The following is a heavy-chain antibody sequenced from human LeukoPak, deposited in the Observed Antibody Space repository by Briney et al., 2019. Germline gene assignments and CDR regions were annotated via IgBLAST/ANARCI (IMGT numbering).Heavy chain of an antibody. CDR1: GGSISSSSYY. CDR3: ARHRGSGWYENLDY. CDR2: IYYSGST. Sequence: SETLSLTCTVSGGSISSSSYYWGWIRQPPGKGLEWIGSIYYSGSTYYNPSLKSRVTISVDTSKNQFSLKLSSVTAADTAIYYCARHRGSGWYENLDYWGQGTRVTVSS. D-gene: IGHD6-19*01. J-gene: IGHJ4*02. V-gene: IGHV4-39*01.